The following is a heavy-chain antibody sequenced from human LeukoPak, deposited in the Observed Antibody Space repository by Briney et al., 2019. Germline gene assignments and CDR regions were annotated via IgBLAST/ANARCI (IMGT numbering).Heavy chain of an antibody. CDR2: VYYSGST. J-gene: IGHJ4*02. CDR1: SGSISNYN. D-gene: IGHD3-10*01. CDR3: ARIYDRGSGGGDDY. Sequence: SETLSLTCTVSSGSISNYNWNWIRQPPGKGLEWIGCVYYSGSTDYSPSLKSRVTISVDTSKNQFSLRLSSVTAADTAVYYCARIYDRGSGGGDDYWGQGTLVTVSS. V-gene: IGHV4-59*01.